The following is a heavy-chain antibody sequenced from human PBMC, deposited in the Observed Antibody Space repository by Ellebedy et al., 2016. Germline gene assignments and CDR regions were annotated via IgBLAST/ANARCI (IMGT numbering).Heavy chain of an antibody. V-gene: IGHV1-69*13. Sequence: SVKVSXXASGGTFSSYAISWVRQAPGQGLEWMGGIIPMFGTANYAQKFQGRVTITADESTRTAYMELSSLRSEDTAVYYCASPYMTGTTNNYYYYMDVWGKGTTVTVSS. CDR3: ASPYMTGTTNNYYYYMDV. J-gene: IGHJ6*03. D-gene: IGHD1-7*01. CDR1: GGTFSSYA. CDR2: IIPMFGTA.